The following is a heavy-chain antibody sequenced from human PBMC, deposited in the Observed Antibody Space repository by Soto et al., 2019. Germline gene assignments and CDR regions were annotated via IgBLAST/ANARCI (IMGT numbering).Heavy chain of an antibody. J-gene: IGHJ6*03. CDR3: TRLLEEQRLPEYYYYYYMDV. Sequence: EVQLVESGGGLVQPGGSLKLSCAASGFTFSGSAMHWVRQASGKGLEWVGRIRSKANSYATAYAASVKGRFTISRDDSKDTAYLQMNSLKTEDTAVYYCTRLLEEQRLPEYYYYYYMDVWGKGTTVTVSS. V-gene: IGHV3-73*01. CDR1: GFTFSGSA. CDR2: IRSKANSYAT. D-gene: IGHD6-19*01.